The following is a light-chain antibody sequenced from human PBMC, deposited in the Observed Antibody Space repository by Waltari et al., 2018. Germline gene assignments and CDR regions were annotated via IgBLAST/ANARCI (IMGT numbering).Light chain of an antibody. CDR1: QTVLYRDNNKNY. J-gene: IGKJ1*01. V-gene: IGKV4-1*01. CDR2: CAS. CDR3: HQHYTTPWT. Sequence: DIVMTQSPDSLAVSLGERATINCKSSQTVLYRDNNKNYLTWYQQKPGQPPKLLFSCASIRESGVPDRLSASGSGTDFTHTISSLQAEDVAVYYCHQHYTTPWTFGQGTKVEIK.